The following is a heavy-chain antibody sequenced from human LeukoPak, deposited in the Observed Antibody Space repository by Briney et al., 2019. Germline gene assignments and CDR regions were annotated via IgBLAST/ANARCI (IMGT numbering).Heavy chain of an antibody. CDR3: ARGSGGRSLLYYYYYYGMDV. V-gene: IGHV4-34*01. D-gene: IGHD1-26*01. CDR1: GGSFSGYY. CDR2: INHSGST. Sequence: SETLSLTCAVYGGSFSGYYWSWIRQPPGKGLEWIGEINHSGSTNYNPSLKSRVTISVDTSKNQFSLKLSSVTAADTAVYYCARGSGGRSLLYYYYYYGMDVWGQGTTVTVSS. J-gene: IGHJ6*02.